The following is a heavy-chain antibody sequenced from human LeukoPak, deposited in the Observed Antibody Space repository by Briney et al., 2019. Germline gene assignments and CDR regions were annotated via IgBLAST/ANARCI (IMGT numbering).Heavy chain of an antibody. CDR1: GYTFTDYY. V-gene: IGHV1-2*02. D-gene: IGHD6-13*01. Sequence: ASVKVSCKASGYTFTDYYMHWVRQGPGQGLEWLGWINLNTGGIDYAPKFQDRVTMTRDTSISTAHMELRRLRSDDTAVYYCARDHYSSSWYGSDYWGQGTLVTVSS. CDR2: INLNTGGI. J-gene: IGHJ4*02. CDR3: ARDHYSSSWYGSDY.